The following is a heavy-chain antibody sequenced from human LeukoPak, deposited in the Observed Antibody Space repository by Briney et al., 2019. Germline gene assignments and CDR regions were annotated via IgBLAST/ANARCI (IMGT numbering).Heavy chain of an antibody. CDR3: ARVYCSSTSCYLDY. CDR2: IIPILGIA. Sequence: ASVKVSCKASGGTFSSYAISWVRQAPGQGLEWMGRIIPILGIANYAQKFQGRVTITADKSTSTAYMELSSLRSEDTAVYYCARVYCSSTSCYLDYWGQGTLVTVSP. CDR1: GGTFSSYA. D-gene: IGHD2-2*01. V-gene: IGHV1-69*04. J-gene: IGHJ4*02.